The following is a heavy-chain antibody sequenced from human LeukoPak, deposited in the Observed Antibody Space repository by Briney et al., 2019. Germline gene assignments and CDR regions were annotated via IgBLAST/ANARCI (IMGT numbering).Heavy chain of an antibody. J-gene: IGHJ3*02. CDR1: GGSISSYY. CDR2: IYYSGST. CDR3: ARILIVATTHDAFEI. Sequence: SETLSLTCTVSGGSISSYYWSWIRQPPGKGLEWIGYIYYSGSTYYNPSLKSRVTISVDRSKNQFSLKLSSVTAADTAVYYCARILIVATTHDAFEIWGQGTMVTVSS. V-gene: IGHV4-59*12. D-gene: IGHD5-12*01.